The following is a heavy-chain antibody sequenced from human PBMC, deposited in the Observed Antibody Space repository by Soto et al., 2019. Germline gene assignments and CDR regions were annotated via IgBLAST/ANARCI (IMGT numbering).Heavy chain of an antibody. CDR2: ISGSGGST. CDR3: AKDLNWGTFGEPQGDFDY. Sequence: GGSLRLSCAASGFTFSSYAMSWVRQAPGKGLEWVSAISGSGGSTYYADSVKGRFTISRDKSKNTLYLQMNSLRAEDTAVYYCAKDLNWGTFGEPQGDFDYWGQGSLVTVSS. D-gene: IGHD3-10*01. J-gene: IGHJ4*02. CDR1: GFTFSSYA. V-gene: IGHV3-23*01.